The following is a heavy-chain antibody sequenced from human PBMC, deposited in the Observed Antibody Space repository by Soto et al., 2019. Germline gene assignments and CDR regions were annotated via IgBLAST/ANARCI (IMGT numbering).Heavy chain of an antibody. J-gene: IGHJ6*02. D-gene: IGHD6-6*01. CDR3: ARARGPTARYGMDV. V-gene: IGHV4-34*01. Sequence: SETLSLTCAVYGGSFSGYYWSWIRQPPGKGLEWIGEINHSGSTNYNPSLKSRVTISVDTSKNQFSLKLSSVTAADTAVYYCARARGPTARYGMDVWGQGTTVTVSS. CDR1: GGSFSGYY. CDR2: INHSGST.